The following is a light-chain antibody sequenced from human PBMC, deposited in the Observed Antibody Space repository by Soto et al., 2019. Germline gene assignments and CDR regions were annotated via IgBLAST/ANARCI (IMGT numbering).Light chain of an antibody. CDR2: EGI. J-gene: IGLJ3*02. CDR1: ISDIGTYSL. CDR3: QQYHIYSGT. Sequence: QSVLTQPSSVRGSPGQSITISCTGTISDIGTYSLVSWYQHYPGKAPKLMIYEGIKRPSGVSNRFSGSKSGNTAFLTISGLQAEDEADYYCQQYHIYSGTFGQGTK. V-gene: IGLV2-23*01.